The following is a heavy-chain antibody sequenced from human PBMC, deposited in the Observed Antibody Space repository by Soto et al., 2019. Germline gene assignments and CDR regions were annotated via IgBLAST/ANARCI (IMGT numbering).Heavy chain of an antibody. Sequence: EVQLVESGGGIVQPGGSLRLSCAASGFTFSSYWMHWVRQAPGKGLVWVSRINSDGSRTSYADSAKGRFTISIDNAKHTVYLQMNSMRAEHTAVYYCARGDGDYYVGDGNLVRHWAQGHLVTVPS. V-gene: IGHV3-74*02. D-gene: IGHD3-10*02. CDR3: ARGDGDYYVGDGNLVRH. J-gene: IGHJ4*02. CDR2: INSDGSRT. CDR1: GFTFSSYW.